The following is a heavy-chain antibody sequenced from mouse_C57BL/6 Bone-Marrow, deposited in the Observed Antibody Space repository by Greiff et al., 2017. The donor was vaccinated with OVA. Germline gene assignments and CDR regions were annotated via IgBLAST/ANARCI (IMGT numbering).Heavy chain of an antibody. D-gene: IGHD4-1*01. CDR3: ARGILANWDYVDY. V-gene: IGHV5-17*01. J-gene: IGHJ2*01. Sequence: EVKLVESGGGLVKPGGSLKLSCAASGFTFSDYGMHWVRQAPEKGLEWVAYISSGSSTIYYADTVKGRFTISRDNAKNTLFLQMTSLRSEETAMYYCARGILANWDYVDYWGQGTTLTVSS. CDR1: GFTFSDYG. CDR2: ISSGSSTI.